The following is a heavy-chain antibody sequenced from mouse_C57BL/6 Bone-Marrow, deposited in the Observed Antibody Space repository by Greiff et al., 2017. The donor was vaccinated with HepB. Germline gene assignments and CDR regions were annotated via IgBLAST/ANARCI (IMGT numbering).Heavy chain of an antibody. J-gene: IGHJ3*01. Sequence: QVQLQQPGAELVKPGASVKLSCKASGYTFTSYWMHWVKQRPGQGLEWIGMIHPNSGSTNYNEKFKSKATLTVDKSSSTAYMQLSSLTSEDSAVYYCARLGGLPWFAYWGQGTLVTVSA. V-gene: IGHV1-64*01. CDR1: GYTFTSYW. CDR3: ARLGGLPWFAY. D-gene: IGHD2-4*01. CDR2: IHPNSGST.